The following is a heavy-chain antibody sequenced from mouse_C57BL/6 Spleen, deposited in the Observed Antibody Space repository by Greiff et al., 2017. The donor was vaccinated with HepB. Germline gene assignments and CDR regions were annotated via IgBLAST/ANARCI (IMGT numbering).Heavy chain of an antibody. CDR1: EYEFPSHD. D-gene: IGHD1-2*01. Sequence: EVMLVESGGGLVQPGASLKLSCESNEYEFPSHDMSWVRKTPEKRLELVAAINSDGGSTYYPDTMERRFIISRDNTKKTLYLQMSSLSSEDTALYYCARRGHYYGGYAMDYWGQGTSVTVSS. J-gene: IGHJ4*01. CDR3: ARRGHYYGGYAMDY. V-gene: IGHV5-2*01. CDR2: INSDGGST.